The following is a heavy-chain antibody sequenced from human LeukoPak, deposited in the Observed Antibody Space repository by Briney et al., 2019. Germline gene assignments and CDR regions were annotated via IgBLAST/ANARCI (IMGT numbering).Heavy chain of an antibody. V-gene: IGHV1-8*01. CDR1: VYTFTSSD. Sequence: ASVKVSCKASVYTFTSSDINWVRQAAGQGLEWMGWINPNSGRTGYAQKFQGRVTMTENTSISTAYMELSSLRFDDTAVYYCAGGRSGLAAAGTYDYWGQGTLITVSS. CDR2: INPNSGRT. J-gene: IGHJ4*02. CDR3: AGGRSGLAAAGTYDY. D-gene: IGHD6-25*01.